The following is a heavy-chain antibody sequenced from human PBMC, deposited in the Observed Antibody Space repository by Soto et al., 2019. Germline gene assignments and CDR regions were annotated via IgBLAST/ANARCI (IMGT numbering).Heavy chain of an antibody. CDR1: GFTFSSYA. D-gene: IGHD2-2*01. V-gene: IGHV3-30-3*01. CDR2: ISYDGSNK. Sequence: PGGSLRLSCAASGFTFSSYAMHWVRQAPGKGLEWVAVISYDGSNKYYADSVKGRFTISRDNSKNTLYLQMNSLRAEDTAVYYCARDEQDCSSTSCYQTTNYYYGMDVWGQGTTVTVSS. J-gene: IGHJ6*02. CDR3: ARDEQDCSSTSCYQTTNYYYGMDV.